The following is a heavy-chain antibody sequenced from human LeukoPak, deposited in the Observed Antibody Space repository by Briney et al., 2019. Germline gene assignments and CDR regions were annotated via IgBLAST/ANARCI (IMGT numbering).Heavy chain of an antibody. D-gene: IGHD6-13*01. J-gene: IGHJ4*02. CDR1: GLTFSDYY. V-gene: IGHV3-11*06. CDR2: ISSSSSYT. Sequence: GGSLRLSCAASGLTFSDYYMSWIRQAPGKGLEWVSYISSSSSYTNYADSVKGRFTISRDNAKNSLYLQMNSLRAEDTAVYYCARVGGGYSSSWYYFDYWGQGTLVTVSS. CDR3: ARVGGGYSSSWYYFDY.